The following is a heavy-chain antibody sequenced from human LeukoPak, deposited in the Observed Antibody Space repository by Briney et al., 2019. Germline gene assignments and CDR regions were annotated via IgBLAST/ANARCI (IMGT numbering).Heavy chain of an antibody. V-gene: IGHV1-69-2*01. CDR3: ATVPTEWELLLENDAFDI. Sequence: ASVKISCKVSGYTFTDYYMHWVQQAPGKGPEWMGLVDPEDGETIYAEKFQGRVTITADTSTDTAYMELSSLRSEDTAVYYCATVPTEWELLLENDAFDIWGQGTMVTVSS. CDR2: VDPEDGET. CDR1: GYTFTDYY. J-gene: IGHJ3*02. D-gene: IGHD1-26*01.